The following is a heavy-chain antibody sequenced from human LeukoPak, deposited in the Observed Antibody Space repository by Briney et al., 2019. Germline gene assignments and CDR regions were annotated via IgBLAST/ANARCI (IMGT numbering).Heavy chain of an antibody. J-gene: IGHJ6*02. CDR1: DYTFTRYG. Sequence: ASVKVSCKAFDYTFTRYGISWVRQAPGQGLEWMGWISRYNGNTNYAERLQGRVTMTIDTSTSTAYMEVRSLRSDDTAVYYCTRDVYYAILTGLSSYYDWLDVWGQGTTVTVSS. CDR3: TRDVYYAILTGLSSYYDWLDV. D-gene: IGHD3-9*01. V-gene: IGHV1-18*01. CDR2: ISRYNGNT.